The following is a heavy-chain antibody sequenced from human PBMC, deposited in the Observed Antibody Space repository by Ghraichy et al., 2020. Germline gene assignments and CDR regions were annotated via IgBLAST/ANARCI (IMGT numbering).Heavy chain of an antibody. J-gene: IGHJ4*02. D-gene: IGHD5-18*01. CDR2: ISWDGGST. V-gene: IGHV3-43*01. CDR1: GFTFCDYT. Sequence: GESLNISCAASGFTFCDYTMHWFRQAPGKGLEWVSLISWDGGSTYYADSVKGRITISRDNSKNSLYLQMNSLRTEDTALYYCAKDGGYSYGYGTLDYWGQGTLVTVSS. CDR3: AKDGGYSYGYGTLDY.